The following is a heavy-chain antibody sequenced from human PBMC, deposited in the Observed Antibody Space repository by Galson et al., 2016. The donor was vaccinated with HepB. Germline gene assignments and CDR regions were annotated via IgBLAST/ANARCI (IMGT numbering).Heavy chain of an antibody. Sequence: SLRLSCAASGFSFSSYAMSWVRQAPGKGLEWVSGITSGGTTYYADSVKGRFTISRDNSKNILYLQMKSLIDEDTAVYYCAKRPYSYGWHYGMDVWGQGTTVTVSS. V-gene: IGHV3-23*01. CDR2: ITSGGTT. CDR1: GFSFSSYA. J-gene: IGHJ6*02. CDR3: AKRPYSYGWHYGMDV. D-gene: IGHD5-18*01.